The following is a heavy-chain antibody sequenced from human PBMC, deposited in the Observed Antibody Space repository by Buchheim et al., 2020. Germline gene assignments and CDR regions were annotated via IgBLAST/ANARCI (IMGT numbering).Heavy chain of an antibody. CDR1: GFTFSSYG. D-gene: IGHD3-10*01. Sequence: QVQLVESGGGVVQPGRSLRLSCAASGFTFSSYGMHWVRQAPGKGLEWVAVISYDGSNKHYADYVKGRFTISRDNSKNTLYLQMNILRAEDTAVYYCAKDSSSYYYGSGSHWGQGTL. CDR3: AKDSSSYYYGSGSH. J-gene: IGHJ4*02. V-gene: IGHV3-30*18. CDR2: ISYDGSNK.